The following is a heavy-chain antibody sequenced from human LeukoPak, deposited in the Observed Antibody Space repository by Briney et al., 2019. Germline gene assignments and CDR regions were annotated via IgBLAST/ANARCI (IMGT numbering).Heavy chain of an antibody. Sequence: PSETLSLTCTVSGASVTDYYWSWIRQSPGRGLEWISYIHHSGNSDYNPSLRSRVTTSLDTSTNQFSLNPISVTAADTAVYYCTRGYWGLQSWRQGTLVTVSS. CDR3: TRGYWGLQS. J-gene: IGHJ5*02. CDR2: IHHSGNS. V-gene: IGHV4-59*02. CDR1: GASVTDYY. D-gene: IGHD7-27*01.